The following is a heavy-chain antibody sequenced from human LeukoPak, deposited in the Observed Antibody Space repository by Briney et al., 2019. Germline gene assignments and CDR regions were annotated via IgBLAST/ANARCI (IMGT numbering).Heavy chain of an antibody. CDR1: GGSFSGYY. CDR3: ARSQLRWPNLAHFDY. D-gene: IGHD4-23*01. CDR2: INHSGST. J-gene: IGHJ4*02. Sequence: SETLSLTCAVYGGSFSGYYWSWIRQPPGKGLKWIGEINHSGSTNYNPSLKSRVTISVDTSKNQFSLKLSSVTAADTAVYYCARSQLRWPNLAHFDYWGQGTLVTVSS. V-gene: IGHV4-34*01.